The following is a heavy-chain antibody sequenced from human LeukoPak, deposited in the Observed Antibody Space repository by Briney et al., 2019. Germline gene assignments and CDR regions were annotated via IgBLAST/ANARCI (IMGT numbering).Heavy chain of an antibody. CDR3: ARARPVYSYAMNWFDP. V-gene: IGHV1-18*01. D-gene: IGHD5-18*01. CDR2: ISAYNGNT. J-gene: IGHJ5*02. CDR1: GYTFTSYG. Sequence: ASVKVSCKASGYTFTSYGISWVRQAPGQGLEWMGWISAYNGNTNYAQKLQGRVTMTTDTSTSTAYMELRSLRSDDTAVYYCARARPVYSYAMNWFDPWGQGTLVTVSS.